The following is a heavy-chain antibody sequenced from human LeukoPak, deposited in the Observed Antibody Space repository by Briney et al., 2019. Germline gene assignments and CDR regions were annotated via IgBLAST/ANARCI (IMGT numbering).Heavy chain of an antibody. J-gene: IGHJ6*02. CDR3: ARDIQEDIVVVPAAQAYYYYGMDV. CDR1: GFTFSRDW. Sequence: GGSLRLSCAASGFTFSRDWMYWVRQAPGKGLVWLSRINSDGSSTAYADSVKGRFTISRDNAKNTLFLQMNSLRAEDTAVYYCARDIQEDIVVVPAAQAYYYYGMDVWGQGTTVTVSS. D-gene: IGHD2-2*01. CDR2: INSDGSST. V-gene: IGHV3-74*01.